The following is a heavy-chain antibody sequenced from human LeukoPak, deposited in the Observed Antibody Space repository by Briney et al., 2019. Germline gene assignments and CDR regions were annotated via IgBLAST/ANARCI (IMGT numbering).Heavy chain of an antibody. D-gene: IGHD4-17*01. J-gene: IGHJ4*02. Sequence: ASVKVSCKAFGFTFTDYCMHWLRQAPRQGLEWMGEMSPSGGRTSYAQKFQGRVTMTRDTSTSTVYMELTSLSSEDTAVYYCARDHDYGDYEGPAAFDYWGPGTLVTVSS. V-gene: IGHV1-46*01. CDR2: MSPSGGRT. CDR3: ARDHDYGDYEGPAAFDY. CDR1: GFTFTDYC.